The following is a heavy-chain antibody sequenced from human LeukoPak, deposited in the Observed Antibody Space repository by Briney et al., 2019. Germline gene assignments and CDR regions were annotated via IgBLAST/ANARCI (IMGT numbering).Heavy chain of an antibody. CDR1: GGSISSYY. CDR3: ARGGIVVVPDY. D-gene: IGHD2-2*01. V-gene: IGHV4-59*01. Sequence: SETLSLTCTVSGGSISSYYWSWIRQPPGKGLEWIGYIYCSGSTNYNPSLKSRVTISVDTSKNQFSLKLSSVTAADTAVYYCARGGIVVVPDYWGQGTLVTVSS. CDR2: IYCSGST. J-gene: IGHJ4*02.